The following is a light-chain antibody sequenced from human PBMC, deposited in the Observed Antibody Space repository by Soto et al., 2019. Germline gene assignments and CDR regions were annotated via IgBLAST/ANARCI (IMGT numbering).Light chain of an antibody. CDR3: QHLTAYPIT. CDR1: QAIDSW. CDR2: TGS. V-gene: IGKV1-9*01. J-gene: IGKJ5*01. Sequence: DIQMTQSPSSVSASVGDRVTITCRASQAIDSWLAWYQQKPGEAPKLLIFTGSLLHSGVPPRFSGSGSGTEFTPTISDLQPEDFATYYCQHLTAYPITFGQGTRLEIK.